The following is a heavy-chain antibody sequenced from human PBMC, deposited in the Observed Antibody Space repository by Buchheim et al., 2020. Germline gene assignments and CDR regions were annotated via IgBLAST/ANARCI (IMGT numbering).Heavy chain of an antibody. D-gene: IGHD6-19*01. CDR2: ISGSGGST. CDR3: AKTPRGYSSGWYSDY. CDR1: GFTFSNFA. V-gene: IGHV3-23*01. J-gene: IGHJ4*02. Sequence: EVQLLESGGGLVHRGGSLGLSCAASGFTFSNFAMSWVRQAPGKGLEWVSTISGSGGSTYYAESVKGRFTISRDNSKNTLYLQMHVVRADDTAVFYCAKTPRGYSSGWYSDYWGQGTL.